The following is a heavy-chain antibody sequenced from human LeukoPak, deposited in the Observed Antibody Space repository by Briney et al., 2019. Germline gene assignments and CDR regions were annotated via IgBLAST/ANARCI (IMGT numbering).Heavy chain of an antibody. J-gene: IGHJ5*02. CDR1: GYTFTSYD. V-gene: IGHV1-8*02. CDR2: MNPNSGNT. CDR3: AGLPYYYDSSGYWFDP. Sequence: ASVKVSCKASGYTFTSYDINWVRQTTGQGLEWMGWMNPNSGNTGYAQKFQGRVTMTRNTSISTAYMELSSLRSEDTAVYYCAGLPYYYDSSGYWFDPWGQGTLVTVSS. D-gene: IGHD3-22*01.